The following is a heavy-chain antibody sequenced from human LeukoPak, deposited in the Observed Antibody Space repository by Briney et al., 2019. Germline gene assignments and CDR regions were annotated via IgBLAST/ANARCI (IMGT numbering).Heavy chain of an antibody. V-gene: IGHV3-23*01. CDR3: ASTSYCSSTRCHRHLDH. CDR1: GFTFSSYA. CDR2: ISGSGGST. J-gene: IGHJ4*02. Sequence: GGSLRLSCAASGFTFSSYATSWVRQAPGKGLEWVSSISGSGGSTYYADSVKGRFTISRDNSKNTLYLQMNSLRAEDTAVYYCASTSYCSSTRCHRHLDHWVQGTLVTVSS. D-gene: IGHD2-2*01.